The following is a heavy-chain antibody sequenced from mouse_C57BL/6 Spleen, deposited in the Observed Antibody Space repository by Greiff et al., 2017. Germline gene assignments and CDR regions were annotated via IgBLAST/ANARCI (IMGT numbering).Heavy chain of an antibody. V-gene: IGHV1-52*01. Sequence: VQLQQPGAELVRPGSSVKLSCKASGYTFTSYWMHWVKQRPIQGLEWIGNIDPSDSETHYNQKFKDKATLTVDKSSSTAYMQLSSLTSEDSAVYYCARRGTGGAMDYWGQGTSVTVSS. D-gene: IGHD2-14*01. CDR3: ARRGTGGAMDY. CDR2: IDPSDSET. J-gene: IGHJ4*01. CDR1: GYTFTSYW.